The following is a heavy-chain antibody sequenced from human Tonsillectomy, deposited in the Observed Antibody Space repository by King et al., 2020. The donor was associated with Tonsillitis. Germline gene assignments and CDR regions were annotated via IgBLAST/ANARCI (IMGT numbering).Heavy chain of an antibody. Sequence: VQLVESGGGLVQPGGSLRLSCAASGFTFSNYAMSWVRQAPGKGLEWVSAISGGGGFTYYADSVKGRFSISRDNSKNTLYLQMNSLRAEDTAVYYCANLGGGIYYNDYWGQGTLVTVSS. D-gene: IGHD3-16*01. CDR1: GFTFSNYA. CDR3: ANLGGGIYYNDY. CDR2: ISGGGGFT. J-gene: IGHJ4*02. V-gene: IGHV3-23*04.